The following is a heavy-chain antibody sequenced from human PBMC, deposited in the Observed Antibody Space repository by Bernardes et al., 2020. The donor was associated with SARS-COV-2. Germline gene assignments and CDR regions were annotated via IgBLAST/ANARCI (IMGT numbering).Heavy chain of an antibody. CDR3: ARHVYSYGYYYYYGMDV. CDR2: IYYSGST. CDR1: GGPISSYY. V-gene: IGHV4-59*08. Sequence: SETLSLTCTVSGGPISSYYWSWIRQPPGKGLEWIGYIYYSGSTNYNPSLKSRVTITVDTSKNQFSLKLSSVTAADTAVYYCARHVYSYGYYYYYGMDVWGQEPTVTVSS. J-gene: IGHJ6*02. D-gene: IGHD5-18*01.